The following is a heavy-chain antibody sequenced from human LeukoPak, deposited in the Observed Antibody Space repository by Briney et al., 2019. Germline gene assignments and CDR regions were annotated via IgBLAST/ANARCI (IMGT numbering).Heavy chain of an antibody. CDR2: MNPNSGNT. V-gene: IGHV1-8*01. CDR1: GYTFTSYD. CDR3: ARGSGLEDYYYGMDV. Sequence: GASVKVSCKASGYTFTSYDINWVRQATGQGLEWMGWMNPNSGNTGYAQKFQGRVTVTRNTSISTAYMELSSLRSEDTAVYYCARGSGLEDYYYGMDVWGQGTTVTVSS. D-gene: IGHD1-26*01. J-gene: IGHJ6*02.